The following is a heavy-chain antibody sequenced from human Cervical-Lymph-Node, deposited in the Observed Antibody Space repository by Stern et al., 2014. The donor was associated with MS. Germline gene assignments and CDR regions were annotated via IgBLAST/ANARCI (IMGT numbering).Heavy chain of an antibody. Sequence: VQLVESGPGLVKPSQTLSLTCTVSGGSISSGSYYWSWIRQPAGKGLEWIGRIYTSGSTNYNPSLKSRVTLSVDTSKNHFSLKLSSVTAADTAVYYCAREVPYCTNGVCYGWFDPWGQGTLVTVSS. D-gene: IGHD2-8*01. CDR2: IYTSGST. V-gene: IGHV4-61*02. J-gene: IGHJ5*02. CDR1: GGSISSGSYY. CDR3: AREVPYCTNGVCYGWFDP.